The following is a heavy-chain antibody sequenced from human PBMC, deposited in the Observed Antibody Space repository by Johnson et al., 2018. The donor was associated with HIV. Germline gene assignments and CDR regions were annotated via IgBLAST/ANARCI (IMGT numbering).Heavy chain of an antibody. D-gene: IGHD3-10*01. CDR2: ISYNGSNE. V-gene: IGHV3-30*04. CDR3: TTTRILWFGELSNAFDI. Sequence: QVQLVESGGGVVQPGRSLRLSCAASGFTFSSYAMHWVRQAPGKGLEWVAVISYNGSNEYYADSVKGRFTISRDNSKNTLYLQVNSLKTEDTAVYHLTTTRILWFGELSNAFDIGGQGTMVTVSS. CDR1: GFTFSSYA. J-gene: IGHJ3*02.